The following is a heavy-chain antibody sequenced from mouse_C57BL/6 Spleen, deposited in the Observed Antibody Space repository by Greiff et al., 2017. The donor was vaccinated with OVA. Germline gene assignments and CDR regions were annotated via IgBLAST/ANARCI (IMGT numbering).Heavy chain of an antibody. D-gene: IGHD1-1*01. CDR3: TKGYYGSNYFDY. CDR1: GYTFTDYE. J-gene: IGHJ2*01. V-gene: IGHV1-15*01. CDR2: IDPETGGT. Sequence: VQRVESGAELVRPGASVTLSCKASGYTFTDYEMHWVKQTPVHGLEWIGAIDPETGGTAYNQKFKGKAILTADKSSSTAYMELRSLTSEDSAVYYCTKGYYGSNYFDYWGQGTTLTVSS.